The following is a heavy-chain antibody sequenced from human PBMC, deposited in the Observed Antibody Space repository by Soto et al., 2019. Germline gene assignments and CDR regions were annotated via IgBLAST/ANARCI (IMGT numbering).Heavy chain of an antibody. CDR3: ARQWQLRGMDV. V-gene: IGHV4-31*03. CDR2: IYYNGTT. D-gene: IGHD6-19*01. Sequence: QVQLQESGPGLVKPSQTLSLTCTVSGGSISSGLHYWAWIRQFPGKGLEWIGSIYYNGTTYDNASLKRRLAISLDTSENQFSLTLRSVTATDTAVYYCARQWQLRGMDVWGQGTTVSVS. J-gene: IGHJ6*02. CDR1: GGSISSGLHY.